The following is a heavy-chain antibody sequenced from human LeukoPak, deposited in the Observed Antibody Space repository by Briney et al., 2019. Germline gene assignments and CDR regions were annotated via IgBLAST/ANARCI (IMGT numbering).Heavy chain of an antibody. CDR3: AKEPTPGGAFYFDS. D-gene: IGHD3-10*01. V-gene: IGHV3-23*01. CDR2: ISDSGGTT. J-gene: IGHJ4*02. Sequence: GGSLRLSCAASGFTFGSYAMSWVRRAPGKGLEWVSTISDSGGTTYFADSVKGRFTISRDNSKNTLYLQMNSLRAEDTALYYCAKEPTPGGAFYFDSWGQGTLVTVSS. CDR1: GFTFGSYA.